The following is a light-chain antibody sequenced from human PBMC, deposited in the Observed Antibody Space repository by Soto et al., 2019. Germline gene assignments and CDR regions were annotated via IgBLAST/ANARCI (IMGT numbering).Light chain of an antibody. CDR2: AAS. CDR3: QQSDNPPYT. Sequence: DIQMTQSPSSLSASVRDRVTITGRASQSIRRHLNWYQERPGKAPKLLIYAASSLQSGVPSRFSGTGSGTDFTLTISSLQPEDFATYYFQQSDNPPYTLGQGTKLEIK. CDR1: QSIRRH. V-gene: IGKV1-39*01. J-gene: IGKJ2*01.